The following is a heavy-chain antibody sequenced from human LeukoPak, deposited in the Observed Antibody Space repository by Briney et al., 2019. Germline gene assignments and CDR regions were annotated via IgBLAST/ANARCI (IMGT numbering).Heavy chain of an antibody. CDR3: ARDSDGGTFDY. D-gene: IGHD4-23*01. Sequence: ASVKVSCKASGGTFSNYAISWVRQAPGQGLEWMGGIIPIFGTANYAQKFQGRVTITADKSTSTAYMELSSLRSEDTAVYYCARDSDGGTFDYWGQGTLVTVSS. CDR1: GGTFSNYA. CDR2: IIPIFGTA. V-gene: IGHV1-69*06. J-gene: IGHJ4*02.